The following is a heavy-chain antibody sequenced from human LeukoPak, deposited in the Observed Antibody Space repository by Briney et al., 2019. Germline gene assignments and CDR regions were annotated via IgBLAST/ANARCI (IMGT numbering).Heavy chain of an antibody. CDR2: IYYSGST. CDR1: GGSISSYY. D-gene: IGHD6-13*01. CDR3: ARQSRAAGSRGRFDY. V-gene: IGHV4-59*08. J-gene: IGHJ4*02. Sequence: SETLSLTCTVSGGSISSYYWSWIRQPPGKGLEWIGYIYYSGSTNYNPSLKSRVTISVDTSKNQFSLKLSSVTAADTAVYYCARQSRAAGSRGRFDYWGQGTLVTVSS.